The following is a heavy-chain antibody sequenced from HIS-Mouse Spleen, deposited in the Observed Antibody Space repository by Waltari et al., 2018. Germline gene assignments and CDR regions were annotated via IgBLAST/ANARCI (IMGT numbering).Heavy chain of an antibody. CDR1: GFTFSSYW. CDR2: IKQDGSEK. D-gene: IGHD1-26*01. V-gene: IGHV3-7*01. CDR3: ARVWVGEYYFDY. J-gene: IGHJ4*02. Sequence: EVQLVESGGGLVQPGGSLRLSCAASGFTFSSYWMSWVRQAPGKGLEWVANIKQDGSEKDYVDSVKGRFTISRDNAKNSLYLQMNSLRAEDTAVDYCARVWVGEYYFDYWGQGTLVTVSS.